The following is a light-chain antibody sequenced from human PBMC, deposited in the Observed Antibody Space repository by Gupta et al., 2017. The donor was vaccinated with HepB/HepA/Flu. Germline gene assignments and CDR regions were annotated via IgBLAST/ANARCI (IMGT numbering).Light chain of an antibody. CDR2: EDF. J-gene: IGLJ2*01. V-gene: IGLV3-21*03. CDR3: QVWDRDSDHVV. Sequence: SYVLIQPPAVSVAPGMTARITCEGSDIGIKSVHWYQQKPGQAPVMVVFEDFDRPSGIPERFSGTNSANTATLTINGVEAGDEADYFCQVWDRDSDHVVFGGGTKLSVL. CDR1: DIGIKS.